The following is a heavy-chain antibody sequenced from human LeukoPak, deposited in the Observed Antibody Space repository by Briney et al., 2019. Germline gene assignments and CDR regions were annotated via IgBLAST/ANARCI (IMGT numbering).Heavy chain of an antibody. CDR1: GFTFSSYS. V-gene: IGHV3-21*01. J-gene: IGHJ3*02. Sequence: GGSLRLSCAASGFTFSSYSMNWVRQAPGKGLEWVSSISSSSSYIYYADSVKGRFTISRDNAKNSLYLQMNSLRAEDTAVYYCARGPGPTNYYGSGPGHAFDIWGQGTMVTVSS. D-gene: IGHD3-10*01. CDR2: ISSSSSYI. CDR3: ARGPGPTNYYGSGPGHAFDI.